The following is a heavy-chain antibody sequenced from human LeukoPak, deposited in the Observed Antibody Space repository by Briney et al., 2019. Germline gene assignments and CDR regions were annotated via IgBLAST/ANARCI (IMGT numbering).Heavy chain of an antibody. D-gene: IGHD2-21*02. Sequence: GVSQTLPCAAWVCPFTHSWVRWARHSRGEGVEGVGRIKSKTDGGTADYAAPVKGRFTISRDDSKNTLFLQMNSLKSDDTAVYYCLTADSQASDVWGQGTMVTVSS. V-gene: IGHV3-15*01. CDR1: VCPFTHSW. J-gene: IGHJ3*01. CDR3: LTADSQASDV. CDR2: IKSKTDGGTA.